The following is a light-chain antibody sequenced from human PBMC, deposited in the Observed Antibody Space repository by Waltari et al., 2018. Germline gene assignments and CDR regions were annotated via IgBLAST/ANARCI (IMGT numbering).Light chain of an antibody. CDR3: QVANYWP. CDR1: QVLPAW. Sequence: DFQLTQSPSSVSASVGDRVTIICRATQVLPAWLFWYQQRPGKAPRLLIYAASSLESGVPSRFSGSVSGPDFTLTISSLQPEDVGTYYCQVANYWPFGQGTKVEI. V-gene: IGKV1D-12*01. J-gene: IGKJ1*01. CDR2: AAS.